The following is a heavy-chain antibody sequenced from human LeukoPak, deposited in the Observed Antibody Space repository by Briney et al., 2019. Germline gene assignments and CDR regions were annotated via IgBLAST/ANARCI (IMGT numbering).Heavy chain of an antibody. J-gene: IGHJ4*02. D-gene: IGHD6-13*01. V-gene: IGHV3-30*04. CDR1: GFTFSSYA. CDR2: ISYDGSNK. Sequence: PGGSLRLSCAASGFTFSSYAMHWVRQAPGKGLEWVAVISYDGSNKYYADSVKGRFTISRDNSKNTLYLQMDSLRAEDTAVYYCAKRYNSIWYFDYWGQGTLVTVSS. CDR3: AKRYNSIWYFDY.